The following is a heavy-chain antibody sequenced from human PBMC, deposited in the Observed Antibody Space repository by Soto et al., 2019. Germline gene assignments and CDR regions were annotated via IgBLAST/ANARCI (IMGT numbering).Heavy chain of an antibody. J-gene: IGHJ4*02. V-gene: IGHV4-39*01. CDR3: ASIIAAALYFDY. Sequence: SETLSLTCTVSGGSISSSSYYWGWIRQPPGKGLEWIGSIYYSGSTYYNPSLKSRVTISVDTSKNQFSLKLSSVTVADTAVYYCASIIAAALYFDYWGQGTLVTVSS. D-gene: IGHD6-13*01. CDR2: IYYSGST. CDR1: GGSISSSSYY.